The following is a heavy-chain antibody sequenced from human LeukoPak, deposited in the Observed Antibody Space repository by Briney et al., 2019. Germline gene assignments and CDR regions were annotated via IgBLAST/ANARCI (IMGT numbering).Heavy chain of an antibody. J-gene: IGHJ6*03. Sequence: GESLKISCKGSGYSFTSYWIGWVRQMPGKGLEWMGIIYPGDSDTRYSPSFQGQVTISADKSISTAYLQWSSLKASDTAMYYCARRLREGKSYPYEDYMDVWGKGTTVTVSS. V-gene: IGHV5-51*01. CDR3: ARRLREGKSYPYEDYMDV. D-gene: IGHD1-26*01. CDR2: IYPGDSDT. CDR1: GYSFTSYW.